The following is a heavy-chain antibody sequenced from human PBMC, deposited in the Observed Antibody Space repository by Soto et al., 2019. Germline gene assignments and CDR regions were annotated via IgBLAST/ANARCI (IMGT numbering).Heavy chain of an antibody. V-gene: IGHV3-23*01. CDR1: GFTFSRHG. CDR3: AKVDVSTAGSFDY. J-gene: IGHJ4*02. CDR2: INPSGDST. D-gene: IGHD6-13*01. Sequence: GGSLRLSCVASGFTFSRHGLSWVRQAPGKGLEWVSTINPSGDSTFYADSVKGRFTISRDNSKNTVYLQMNSLSVGDTAVYLCAKVDVSTAGSFDYWGQGALVTAPQ.